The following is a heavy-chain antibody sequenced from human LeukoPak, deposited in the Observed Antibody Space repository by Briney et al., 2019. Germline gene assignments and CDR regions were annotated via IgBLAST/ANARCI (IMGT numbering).Heavy chain of an antibody. Sequence: SETLSLTCTVSGGSVSSGSYYWSWIRQPPGKGLEWIGYIYYSGSTNYNPSLKSRVTISVDTSKNQFSLRLSSVTAADTAVYYCARALYYDFWSGYYPPYYYYGMDVWGQGTTVTVSS. CDR3: ARALYYDFWSGYYPPYYYYGMDV. V-gene: IGHV4-61*01. CDR2: IYYSGST. D-gene: IGHD3-3*01. J-gene: IGHJ6*02. CDR1: GGSVSSGSYY.